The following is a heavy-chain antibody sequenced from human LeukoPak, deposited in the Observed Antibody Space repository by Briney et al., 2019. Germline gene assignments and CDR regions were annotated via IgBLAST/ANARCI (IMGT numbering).Heavy chain of an antibody. CDR3: ARGHYYDSSSWFDP. V-gene: IGHV1-2*02. D-gene: IGHD3-22*01. CDR2: INPNSGGT. CDR1: GYTFTGYY. J-gene: IGHJ5*02. Sequence: ASVKVSCKASGYTFTGYYMHWVRQAPGQGLEWMGWINPNSGGTNYAQKFQGRVTMTRDTSTSTVYMELSSLRSEDTAVYYCARGHYYDSSSWFDPWGQGTLVTVSS.